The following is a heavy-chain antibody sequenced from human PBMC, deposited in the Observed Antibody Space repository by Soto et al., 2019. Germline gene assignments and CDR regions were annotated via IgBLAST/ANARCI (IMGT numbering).Heavy chain of an antibody. Sequence: QVQLVQSGAEVKKPGSSVKVSCKASGGTFSSYAISWVRQAPGQGLEWMGGIIPIFGTANYAQKFQGRVTITADKSTSTAYMELSSLRSEDTAVYYCASAFPVGRYCSSTSCGAFDIWGQGTMVTVSS. D-gene: IGHD2-2*01. CDR2: IIPIFGTA. CDR3: ASAFPVGRYCSSTSCGAFDI. J-gene: IGHJ3*02. V-gene: IGHV1-69*06. CDR1: GGTFSSYA.